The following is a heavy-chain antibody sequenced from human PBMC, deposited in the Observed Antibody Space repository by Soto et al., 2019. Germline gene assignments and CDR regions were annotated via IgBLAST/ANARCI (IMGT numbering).Heavy chain of an antibody. CDR2: IHSTGNFI. CDR3: AREDIPADGPFDY. D-gene: IGHD6-13*01. V-gene: IGHV3-48*03. J-gene: IGHJ4*02. CDR1: GFTFSNYE. Sequence: VGSLRLSCAASGFTFSNYEINWVRQAPGKGLEWVSYIHSTGNFIHYADSVKGRFTISRDDAKNSVYLQMNSLRAEDTALYYCAREDIPADGPFDYWGPGILVTVS.